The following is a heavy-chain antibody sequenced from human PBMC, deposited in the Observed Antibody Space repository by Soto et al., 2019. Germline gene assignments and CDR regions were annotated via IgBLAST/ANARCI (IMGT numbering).Heavy chain of an antibody. Sequence: QVQLQQWGAGLLKPSETLSLTCAVYGGSFSGYYWSWIRQPPGKGLEWIGEINHSGSTNYNPSLKSRVTISVDTSKNQFSLKLSSVTAADTAVYYCARSTTYYDFWRAFAGFGHFDPWGQGTLVTVSS. J-gene: IGHJ5*02. CDR2: INHSGST. V-gene: IGHV4-34*01. CDR1: GGSFSGYY. CDR3: ARSTTYYDFWRAFAGFGHFDP. D-gene: IGHD3-3*01.